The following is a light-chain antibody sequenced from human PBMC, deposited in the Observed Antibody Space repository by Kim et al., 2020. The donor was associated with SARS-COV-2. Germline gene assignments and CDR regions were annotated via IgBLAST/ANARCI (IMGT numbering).Light chain of an antibody. CDR3: CSYAGSYTLV. CDR1: SSDVGGYNY. J-gene: IGLJ2*01. V-gene: IGLV2-11*01. CDR2: DVN. Sequence: GQSGTISCTGTSSDVGGYNYVSWYQQHPGKAPKLVIYDVNKRPSGVPDRFSGSKSGNTASLTVSGLQAEDEADYYCCSYAGSYTLVFGGGTQLTVL.